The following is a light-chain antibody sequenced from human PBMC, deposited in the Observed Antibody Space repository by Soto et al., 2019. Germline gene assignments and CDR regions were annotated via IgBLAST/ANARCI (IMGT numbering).Light chain of an antibody. CDR3: QQYGSSPPT. CDR2: GAS. Sequence: EIVLTQSPGTLSLSPGERATLSCRASQSVSSSYLAWYQQKPGQAPRLLIYGASSRATGIPDRFSGSVSGTDVTLTIRRLDPEDFAVYYCQQYGSSPPTFGQGTKVDIK. V-gene: IGKV3-20*01. CDR1: QSVSSSY. J-gene: IGKJ1*01.